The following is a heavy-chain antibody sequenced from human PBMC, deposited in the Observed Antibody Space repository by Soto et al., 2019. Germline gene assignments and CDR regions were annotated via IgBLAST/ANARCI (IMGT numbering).Heavy chain of an antibody. J-gene: IGHJ4*02. CDR3: AGDRKRVGHRGYDY. CDR2: FYPEDAET. D-gene: IGHD1-26*01. V-gene: IGHV1-24*01. Sequence: ASVKVSCKVPQYTLSELSIHWVRQAPGKGLEWLGNFYPEDAETPFAQKFRCRVSMTEDTSTDTAYMELTSLGLDDAAVYYCAGDRKRVGHRGYDYLGQGTPVTVSS. CDR1: QYTLSELS.